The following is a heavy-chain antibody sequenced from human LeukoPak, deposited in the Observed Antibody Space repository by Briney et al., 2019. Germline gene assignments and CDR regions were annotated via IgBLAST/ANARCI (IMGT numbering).Heavy chain of an antibody. CDR1: GFTFDDYA. Sequence: RSGGSLRLSCAASGFTFDDYAMHWVRQAPGKGLEWVSGISWNSGSIGYADSVKGRFTISRDNAKNSLYLQMNSLRAEDMALYYCAKGGEMATISFFDYWGQGTLATVSS. J-gene: IGHJ4*02. CDR2: ISWNSGSI. D-gene: IGHD5-24*01. V-gene: IGHV3-9*03. CDR3: AKGGEMATISFFDY.